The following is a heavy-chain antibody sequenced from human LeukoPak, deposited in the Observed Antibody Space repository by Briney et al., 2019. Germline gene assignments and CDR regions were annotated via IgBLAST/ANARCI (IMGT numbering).Heavy chain of an antibody. CDR1: DDSTSDYY. Sequence: SETLSLTCTVSDDSTSDYYRGWIRQPPGKGLEWIGYFHNSGTSTYNPSLKSRVTISADTSKNQFSLKLNSLTTADTAVYYCTRGAGWLIDYWGQGILVTVSS. CDR2: FHNSGTS. J-gene: IGHJ4*02. V-gene: IGHV4-59*01. CDR3: TRGAGWLIDY. D-gene: IGHD3-16*01.